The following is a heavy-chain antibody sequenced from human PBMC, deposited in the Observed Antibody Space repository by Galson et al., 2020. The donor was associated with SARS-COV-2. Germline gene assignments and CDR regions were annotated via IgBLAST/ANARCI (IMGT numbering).Heavy chain of an antibody. J-gene: IGHJ4*02. CDR2: ISSSGSTM. V-gene: IGHV3-11*04. Sequence: KSGGSLRLSCAASGFTFSDYSMTWIRQAPGKGLEWLSYISSSGSTMYYADSVKGRFTISRDNAKNALYLQMKSLRAEYTAVYYCARGPRADSFDYRGQGTLVTVSS. CDR3: ARGPRADSFDY. D-gene: IGHD2-21*01. CDR1: GFTFSDYS.